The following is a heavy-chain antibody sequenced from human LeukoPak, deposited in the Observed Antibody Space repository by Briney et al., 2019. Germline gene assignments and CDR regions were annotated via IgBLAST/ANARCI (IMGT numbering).Heavy chain of an antibody. J-gene: IGHJ3*02. Sequence: PSETLSLTCTVSGGSISSYYWSWIRQPAGKGLEWIGRIYTSGSTNYNPSLKSRVTMSVDTSKSQFSLKLSSVTAADTAVYYCARGDSSGWYGAFDIWGQGTMVTVSS. CDR3: ARGDSSGWYGAFDI. CDR2: IYTSGST. D-gene: IGHD6-19*01. CDR1: GGSISSYY. V-gene: IGHV4-4*07.